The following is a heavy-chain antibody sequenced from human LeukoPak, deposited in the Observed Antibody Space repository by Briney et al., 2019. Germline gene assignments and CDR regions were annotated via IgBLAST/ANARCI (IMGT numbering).Heavy chain of an antibody. V-gene: IGHV4-39*07. CDR2: IYYSGST. J-gene: IGHJ4*02. Sequence: SPSETLSLTCTVSGGSISSSSYYWGWIRQPPGKGLEWIGSIYYSGSTYYNPSLKSRVTISVDTSKNQFSLKLSSATAADTAVYYCARDREEWELLRYFDYWGQGTLVTVSS. CDR3: ARDREEWELLRYFDY. D-gene: IGHD1-26*01. CDR1: GGSISSSSYY.